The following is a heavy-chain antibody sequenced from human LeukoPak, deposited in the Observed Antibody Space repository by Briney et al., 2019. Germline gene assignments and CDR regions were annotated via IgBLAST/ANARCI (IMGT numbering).Heavy chain of an antibody. CDR1: GYTFTTYF. CDR3: ASGCRVVPGVHNVGRTQYYNGMDV. J-gene: IGHJ6*02. CDR2: IDPSDGST. Sequence: ASVKVSCTASGYTFTTYFVRWVRQAPGQGLEWMGIIDPSDGSTSHAQKFQGRVTMTRDTSTSTVYMELSSLRSEDTALYFCASGCRVVPGVHNVGRTQYYNGMDVWGQGTTVTVSS. D-gene: IGHD2-2*01. V-gene: IGHV1-46*01.